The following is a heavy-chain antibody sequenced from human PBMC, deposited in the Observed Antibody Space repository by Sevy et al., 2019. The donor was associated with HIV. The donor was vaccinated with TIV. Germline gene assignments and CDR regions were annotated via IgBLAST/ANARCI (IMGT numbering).Heavy chain of an antibody. CDR2: ISSSSSYI. CDR1: GFTFSSYS. J-gene: IGHJ3*02. D-gene: IGHD2-15*01. V-gene: IGHV3-21*01. Sequence: GGSLRLTCAASGFTFSSYSMNWVRQAPGKGLEWVSSISSSSSYIYYADSVKGRLTISRDNAKNSLYLQMNSLRAEDTAVYYCARDRRVTKGYCSGGSCCRDCAFDIWGQGTMVTVSS. CDR3: ARDRRVTKGYCSGGSCCRDCAFDI.